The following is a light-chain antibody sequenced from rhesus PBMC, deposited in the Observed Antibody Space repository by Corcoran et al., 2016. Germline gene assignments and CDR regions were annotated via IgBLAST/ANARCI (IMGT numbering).Light chain of an antibody. Sequence: DIQMTQSPSSLSASVGDRVTVTCRASQGIDKDLSWYQQKPGKAPTLLIYAASSLQTGVSSRFSGSGSGTDFPFTISSLQPEDVATYYGLQDYKTPLTFGGGTKVEIK. CDR1: QGIDKD. CDR2: AAS. CDR3: LQDYKTPLT. V-gene: IGKV1-94*01. J-gene: IGKJ4*01.